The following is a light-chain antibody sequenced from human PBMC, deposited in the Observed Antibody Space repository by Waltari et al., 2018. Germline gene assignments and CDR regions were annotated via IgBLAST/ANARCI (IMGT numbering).Light chain of an antibody. CDR3: QQYDGVVLT. CDR2: GAS. CDR1: QSVSYDF. J-gene: IGKJ4*01. Sequence: EIVLTQSPGTLSLSPGERATLSCRASQSVSYDFLNWYQHKPGQDPRLLIHGASSRATGIPDRFSGSGSGTDFTLTISRLEPEDFAVYYCQQYDGVVLTFGGGTKVEI. V-gene: IGKV3-20*01.